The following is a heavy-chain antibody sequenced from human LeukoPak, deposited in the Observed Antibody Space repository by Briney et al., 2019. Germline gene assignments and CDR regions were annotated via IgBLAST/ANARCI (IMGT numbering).Heavy chain of an antibody. J-gene: IGHJ4*02. Sequence: GASVKVSCKDSGSSFTTYGFSWMRQAPGQGLEWMGIIAYNGNTYYAENLQGRVTMTTDSSTNTAYMELRNLRSDDTAVYYCARYNSSWYLYDYWGQGTLVTVSS. CDR2: IIAYNGNT. V-gene: IGHV1-18*01. CDR3: ARYNSSWYLYDY. D-gene: IGHD6-19*01. CDR1: GSSFTTYG.